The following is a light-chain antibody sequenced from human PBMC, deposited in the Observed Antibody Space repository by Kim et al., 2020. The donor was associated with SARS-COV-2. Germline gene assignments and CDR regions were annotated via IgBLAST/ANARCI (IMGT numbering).Light chain of an antibody. CDR1: QTVTSSY. Sequence: LSPGEKASIPCRASQTVTSSYVAWYQHKRGQAPKLLIYGASTRATGVPDRFRGSGSGTDFTLTISRLDPEDFALYYCHQYGSSPQTFGQGTKLEI. V-gene: IGKV3-20*01. CDR3: HQYGSSPQT. J-gene: IGKJ2*01. CDR2: GAS.